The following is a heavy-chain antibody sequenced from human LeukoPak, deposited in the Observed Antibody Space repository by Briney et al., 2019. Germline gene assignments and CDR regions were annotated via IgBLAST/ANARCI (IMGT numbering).Heavy chain of an antibody. CDR3: ARGVTWYFDY. Sequence: SETLSLTCAVYGGSFSGYYWSWIRQPAGKGLEWIGRIYTSGSTNYNPSLKSRVTMSVDTSKNQFSLKLSSVTAADTAVYYCARGVTWYFDYWGQGTLVTVSS. J-gene: IGHJ4*02. CDR2: IYTSGST. D-gene: IGHD4-23*01. CDR1: GGSFSGYY. V-gene: IGHV4-59*10.